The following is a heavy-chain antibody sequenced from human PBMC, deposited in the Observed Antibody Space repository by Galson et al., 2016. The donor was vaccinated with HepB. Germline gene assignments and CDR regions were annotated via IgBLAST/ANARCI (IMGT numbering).Heavy chain of an antibody. CDR3: GREDPYSSGWTPIDC. CDR1: EFTFSSYT. V-gene: IGHV3-21*04. Sequence: SLRLSCAASEFTFSSYTMNCVRQAPGKGLEWVSSISGSNSYIYYADSLKGRFTISRDNAKNSLYLHMSSLRAEDMAAYYCGREDPYSSGWTPIDCWGQGTLVTVSS. D-gene: IGHD6-19*01. J-gene: IGHJ4*02. CDR2: ISGSNSYI.